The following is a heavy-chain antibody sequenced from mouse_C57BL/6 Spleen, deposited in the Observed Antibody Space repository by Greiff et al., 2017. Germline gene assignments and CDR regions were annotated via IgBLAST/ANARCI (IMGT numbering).Heavy chain of an antibody. Sequence: QVPLQQPGAELVRPGSSVKLSCKASGYTFTSYWMDWVKQRPGQGLEWIGNIYTSDSETHYNQKFKDKATLTVDNSSSTDDMQLSSLTSEDSAVYYCAKEFAYWGQGTLVTVSA. V-gene: IGHV1-61*01. CDR2: IYTSDSET. CDR1: GYTFTSYW. J-gene: IGHJ3*01. CDR3: AKEFAY.